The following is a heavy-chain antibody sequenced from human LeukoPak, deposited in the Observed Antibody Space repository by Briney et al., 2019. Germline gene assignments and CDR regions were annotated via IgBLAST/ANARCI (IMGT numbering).Heavy chain of an antibody. CDR1: GYTFTSYY. CDR2: INPSGGST. V-gene: IGHV1-46*01. D-gene: IGHD6-13*01. CDR3: ARVSLAAADTLHFDY. J-gene: IGHJ4*02. Sequence: ASVKVSCKASGYTFTSYYMHWVRQAPGQGLEWMGIINPSGGSTSYAQKFQGRVTMTRDTSTSTVYMELSSLGSEDTAVYYCARVSLAAADTLHFDYWGQGTLVTVSS.